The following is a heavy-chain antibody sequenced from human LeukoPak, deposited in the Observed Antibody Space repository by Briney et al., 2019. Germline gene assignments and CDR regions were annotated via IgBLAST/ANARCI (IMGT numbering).Heavy chain of an antibody. CDR2: ISSSSTI. J-gene: IGHJ4*02. CDR1: GFTFSSYS. CDR3: ARDLVPAAPYYFDY. D-gene: IGHD2-2*01. Sequence: PGGSLRLSCAASGFTFSSYSMNWVRQAPGKGLEWVSYISSSSTIYYADSVKGRFTISRDNAKNSLYLRMNSLRAEDTAVYYCARDLVPAAPYYFDYWGQGTLVTVSS. V-gene: IGHV3-48*01.